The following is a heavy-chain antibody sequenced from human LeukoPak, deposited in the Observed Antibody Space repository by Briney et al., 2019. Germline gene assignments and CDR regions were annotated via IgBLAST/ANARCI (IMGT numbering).Heavy chain of an antibody. J-gene: IGHJ4*02. Sequence: SETLSLTCTVSGGSISISRYYWGWIRQPPGKGLEWIGSIYYSGSTYYNPSLKSRVTISVDTSKNQFSLKLSSVTAADTAVYYCAAPGLYDSSGLDYWGQGALVTVSS. CDR2: IYYSGST. V-gene: IGHV4-39*01. CDR3: AAPGLYDSSGLDY. CDR1: GGSISISRYY. D-gene: IGHD3-22*01.